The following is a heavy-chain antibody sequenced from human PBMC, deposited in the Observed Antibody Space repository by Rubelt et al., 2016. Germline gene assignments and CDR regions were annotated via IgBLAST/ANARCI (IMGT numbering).Heavy chain of an antibody. J-gene: IGHJ5*02. CDR2: ISGYTGNT. V-gene: IGHV1-18*01. CDR3: ARAWDYDSRFPYDP. CDR1: GYPFTNYG. Sequence: QVQLVQSGAEVKKPGASVKVSCKASGYPFTNYGIAWVRQAPGQGLEWMGWISGYTGNTNYAQNLQVRSTMTTETSTSTAYMERGSRGSDDTAMYYCARAWDYDSRFPYDPWGQGTLVTVSS. D-gene: IGHD3-22*01.